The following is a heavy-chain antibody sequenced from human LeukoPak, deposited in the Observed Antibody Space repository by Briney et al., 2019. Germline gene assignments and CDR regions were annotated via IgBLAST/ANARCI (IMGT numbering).Heavy chain of an antibody. CDR1: GGSISSISNYY. J-gene: IGHJ4*02. V-gene: IGHV4-61*01. CDR2: IYYSGST. CDR3: ARSDCSGGSCCINFDY. D-gene: IGHD2-15*01. Sequence: PSETLSLTCIFSGGSISSISNYYWSWIRQPPGKGLEWIGYIYYSGSTNYNPSLKSRVTISIDTSKNQFSLKLISVTAADTAVYYCARSDCSGGSCCINFDYWGQGTLVTVSS.